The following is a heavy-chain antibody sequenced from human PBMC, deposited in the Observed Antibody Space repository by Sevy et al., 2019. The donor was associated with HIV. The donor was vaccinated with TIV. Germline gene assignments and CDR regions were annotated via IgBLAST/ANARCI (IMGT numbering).Heavy chain of an antibody. V-gene: IGHV3-30*03. D-gene: IGHD3-16*01. J-gene: IGHJ4*02. Sequence: GGSLRLSCAAFGFTFSDHRMHWVRQAPGKGLEWVAVISYDGRNNKYNVDSVKGRFTISRDNSKKTVYLQMNSLRPEDTAIYYCARDRGEILSSAFDYWGQGTLVTVSS. CDR3: ARDRGEILSSAFDY. CDR1: GFTFSDHR. CDR2: ISYDGRNNK.